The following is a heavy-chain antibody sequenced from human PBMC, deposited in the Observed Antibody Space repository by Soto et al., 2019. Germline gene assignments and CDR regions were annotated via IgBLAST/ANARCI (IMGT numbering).Heavy chain of an antibody. CDR2: ISAYNGNT. J-gene: IGHJ1*01. D-gene: IGHD6-13*01. Sequence: ASVKVSCKASGYTFTSYGISWVRQAPGQGLEWMGWISAYNGNTNYAQKLQGRVTMTTDTSTDTAYMELRSLRSEDTAVYYCATDKGIAAAGTSEYFQHWGQGTLVTVSS. CDR3: ATDKGIAAAGTSEYFQH. V-gene: IGHV1-18*01. CDR1: GYTFTSYG.